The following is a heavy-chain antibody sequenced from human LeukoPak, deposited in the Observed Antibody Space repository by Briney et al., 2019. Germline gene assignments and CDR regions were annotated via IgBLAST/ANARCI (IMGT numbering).Heavy chain of an antibody. D-gene: IGHD6-13*01. CDR2: IIGSGSST. J-gene: IGHJ4*02. Sequence: GGSLRLSCAASGFTFSSYAMSWVREAPGKGLEWVSAIIGSGSSTYYADSVKGRFTISRDNSKNTLFLQMNSLRAEDTAVYYCAKDRAQQLVLDFWGQGTLVTVSS. CDR1: GFTFSSYA. V-gene: IGHV3-23*01. CDR3: AKDRAQQLVLDF.